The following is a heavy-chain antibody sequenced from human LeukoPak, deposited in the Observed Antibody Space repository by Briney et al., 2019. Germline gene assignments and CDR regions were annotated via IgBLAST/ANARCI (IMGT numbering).Heavy chain of an antibody. D-gene: IGHD3-22*01. J-gene: IGHJ4*02. Sequence: GGSLRLSCAASGFTFSSYSMNWARQAPGKGLEWVSSISTSSSYRYYADSVKGRFTISRDNAKNSLYLQMNSLRAEDTAVYYCASRAYYYDSSAEYWGQGTLVTVSS. CDR2: ISTSSSYR. CDR3: ASRAYYYDSSAEY. V-gene: IGHV3-21*01. CDR1: GFTFSSYS.